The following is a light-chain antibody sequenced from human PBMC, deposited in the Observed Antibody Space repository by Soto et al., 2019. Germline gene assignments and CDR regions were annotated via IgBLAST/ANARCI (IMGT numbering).Light chain of an antibody. J-gene: IGLJ1*01. V-gene: IGLV2-11*01. Sequence: QSALTQPRSVSGSPGQSVTISCTGTSSDFGGYNYVSWYQHHPGKAPKLMIYDVSERPSGVPDRFSGYKSGNTASLTISGLQAEDEADYYCCSYAGTFYVFGNGTKV. CDR3: CSYAGTFYV. CDR1: SSDFGGYNY. CDR2: DVS.